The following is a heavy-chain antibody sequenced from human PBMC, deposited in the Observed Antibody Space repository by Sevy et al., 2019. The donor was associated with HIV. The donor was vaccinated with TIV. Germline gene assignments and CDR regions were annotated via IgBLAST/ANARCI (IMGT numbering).Heavy chain of an antibody. CDR3: ARHGSWSFYLDY. CDR1: DDSISSSNYF. Sequence: SETLSLTCSVSDDSISSSNYFWGWIRQPPGKGLEWIGSIYYTATTYYNPSLKSRFTLSVDTSKKQFSLKLSSVTAADTAVYYCARHGSWSFYLDYWGQGILVTVSS. CDR2: IYYTATT. D-gene: IGHD6-13*01. J-gene: IGHJ4*02. V-gene: IGHV4-39*01.